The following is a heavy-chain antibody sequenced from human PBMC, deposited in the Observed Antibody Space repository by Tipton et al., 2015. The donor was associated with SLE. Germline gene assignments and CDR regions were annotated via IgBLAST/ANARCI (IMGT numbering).Heavy chain of an antibody. CDR2: IDHYGGT. CDR3: ARGLIAARPFDY. V-gene: IGHV4-34*01. Sequence: LSLTCAVYGGSFSGYSWSWIRKPPGKGLEWIGEIDHYGGTNSNPSLKSRVTISIDTSKKQFSLKLSSVTAADTAVYYCARGLIAARPFDYWGQGTLVTVSS. J-gene: IGHJ4*02. CDR1: GGSFSGYS. D-gene: IGHD6-6*01.